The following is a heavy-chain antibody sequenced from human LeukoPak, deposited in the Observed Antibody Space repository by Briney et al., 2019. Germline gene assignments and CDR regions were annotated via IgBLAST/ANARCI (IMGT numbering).Heavy chain of an antibody. CDR3: ARGYLVGTAADTFDY. CDR1: GYTFTGYY. CDR2: INPNSGGT. D-gene: IGHD2-21*02. J-gene: IGHJ4*02. V-gene: IGHV1-2*02. Sequence: VASVKVSCKASGYTFTGYYMHWVRQAPGQGLEWMGSINPNSGGTKSAQRFQGRVTMTRDSSITTAYMELDRLRSDDTAVYYCARGYLVGTAADTFDYWGQGTLVTVSS.